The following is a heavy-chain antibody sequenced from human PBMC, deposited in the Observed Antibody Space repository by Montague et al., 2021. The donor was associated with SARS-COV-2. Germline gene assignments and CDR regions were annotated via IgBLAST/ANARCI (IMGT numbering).Heavy chain of an antibody. CDR3: VRGIEAAGSYDY. V-gene: IGHV6-1*01. Sequence: CAISGDSVSSNSATWNWIRQSPSRGLEWLGRTYYRSMWKSDYARSVKSRIAINPDTSKNQFSLQLSSATPEDTALYYCVRGIEAAGSYDYWGQGTLVTVS. D-gene: IGHD6-13*01. CDR1: GDSVSSNSAT. J-gene: IGHJ4*02. CDR2: TYYRSMWKS.